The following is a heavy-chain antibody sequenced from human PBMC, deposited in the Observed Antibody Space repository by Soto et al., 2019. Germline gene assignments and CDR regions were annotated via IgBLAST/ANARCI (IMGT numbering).Heavy chain of an antibody. J-gene: IGHJ4*02. V-gene: IGHV1-69*01. Sequence: QVYLVQSGAEVKKPGSSVKVSCKALRGTFTNYAFSWVRHAPGQGLEWMGGIMPFFGSGNYAQKFQGRINITADESTSSVYLELTSLRSEDTAVYYCARDRAGYYSHFVYWGQGTLVTVSS. CDR3: ARDRAGYYSHFVY. CDR1: RGTFTNYA. CDR2: IMPFFGSG. D-gene: IGHD3-22*01.